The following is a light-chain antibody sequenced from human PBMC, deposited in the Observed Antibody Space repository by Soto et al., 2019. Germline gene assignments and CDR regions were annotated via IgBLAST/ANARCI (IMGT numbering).Light chain of an antibody. J-gene: IGKJ1*01. CDR1: QSVNSNY. CDR3: QKYDSTPPT. CDR2: GAS. V-gene: IGKV3-20*01. Sequence: EIVLTQSPGTLSLSPGERATLSCRASQSVNSNYLAWYQRKPGQAPRLLIYGASNRATDIPYRFSASGSGTYFPLTITRLEAEDFAVYYCQKYDSTPPTFGQGTKVEVK.